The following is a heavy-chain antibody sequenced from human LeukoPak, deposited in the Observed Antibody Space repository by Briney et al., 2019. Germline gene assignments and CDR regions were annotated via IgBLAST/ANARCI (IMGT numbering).Heavy chain of an antibody. CDR2: IFYSGTT. Sequence: SETLSLTCTVSGGSVSGYYWIWIRRPPGRGLEWIGYIFYSGTTLYSPSLKSRVTMSVDTSGNQFSLKLSSVTAADTAVYYCARHDVVPVIRRGFDFWGQGILVTVSS. D-gene: IGHD2-21*02. V-gene: IGHV4-59*08. CDR3: ARHDVVPVIRRGFDF. CDR1: GGSVSGYY. J-gene: IGHJ4*02.